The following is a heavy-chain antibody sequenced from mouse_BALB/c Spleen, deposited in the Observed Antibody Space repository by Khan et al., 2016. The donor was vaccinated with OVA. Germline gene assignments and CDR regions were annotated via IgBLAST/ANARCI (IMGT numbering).Heavy chain of an antibody. CDR2: ISYSGST. V-gene: IGHV3-2*02. Sequence: EVQLQESGPGLVKPSQSLSLTCTVTGYSITSDYAWNWIRQFPGNKLEWMGYISYSGSTSYNPSLKSRISITRDTSKNQFFLQLNSVTTDDTATSYCARSIMANWGQGTTLTVSS. CDR3: ARSIMAN. CDR1: GYSITSDYA. J-gene: IGHJ2*01.